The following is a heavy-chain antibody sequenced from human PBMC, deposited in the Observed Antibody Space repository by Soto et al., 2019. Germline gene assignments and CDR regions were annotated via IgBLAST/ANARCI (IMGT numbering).Heavy chain of an antibody. CDR2: ISTSGTRT. CDR3: AQNGGSGTFYAFDY. Sequence: EVQLLESGGGLVQPGGSLRLSCAASGFTFSNYAMSWVRQAPGKGLEWVSAISTSGTRTYYADSLKGRFTISRDNSKNTRYLHMHSLRAEDTAVYFCAQNGGSGTFYAFDYWGQGTLVTVSS. CDR1: GFTFSNYA. J-gene: IGHJ4*02. D-gene: IGHD3-10*01. V-gene: IGHV3-23*01.